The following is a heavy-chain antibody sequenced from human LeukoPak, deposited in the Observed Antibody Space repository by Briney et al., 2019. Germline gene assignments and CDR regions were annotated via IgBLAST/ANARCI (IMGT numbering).Heavy chain of an antibody. D-gene: IGHD3-16*01. J-gene: IGHJ5*02. CDR1: GGSIISSSYN. V-gene: IGHV4-39*01. CDR3: ARHLSQNWFDP. CDR2: IYYSGTT. Sequence: SETLSLTCTVSGGSIISSSYNWGWIRQPPGKGLEWIATIYYSGTTYYNPSLKSRVTISVDTSKNQFSLKINSVTAADTAVYYCARHLSQNWFDPWGQGTLVTVSS.